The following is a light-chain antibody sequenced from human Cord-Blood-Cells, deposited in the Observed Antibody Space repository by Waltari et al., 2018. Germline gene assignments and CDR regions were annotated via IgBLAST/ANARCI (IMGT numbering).Light chain of an antibody. CDR1: QSLLHSHGKTY. V-gene: IGKV2D-29*01. CDR3: MHSTQLPIP. CDR2: EVS. Sequence: DIVMTQTPLSLSGTPGQPAFISCKSSQSLLHSHGKTYLYWYLQKPGQPPQLLRYEVSNRFAGGPNRFSGSRSGTDLTPPISRVAAEHVGVYYSMHSTQLPIPSGPGTKVDIK. J-gene: IGKJ3*01.